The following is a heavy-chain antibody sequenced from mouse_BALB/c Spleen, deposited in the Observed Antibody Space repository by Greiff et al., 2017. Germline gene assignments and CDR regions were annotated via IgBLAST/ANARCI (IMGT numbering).Heavy chain of an antibody. D-gene: IGHD1-1*01. Sequence: QVQLQQSGAELAKPGASVKMSCKASGYTFTSYWMHWVKQRPGQGLEWIGYINPSTGYTEYNQKFKDKATLTADKSSSTAYMQLSSLTSEDSAVYYCARTVRYYFDYWGQGTTLTVSS. CDR3: ARTVRYYFDY. CDR1: GYTFTSYW. J-gene: IGHJ2*01. CDR2: INPSTGYT. V-gene: IGHV1-7*01.